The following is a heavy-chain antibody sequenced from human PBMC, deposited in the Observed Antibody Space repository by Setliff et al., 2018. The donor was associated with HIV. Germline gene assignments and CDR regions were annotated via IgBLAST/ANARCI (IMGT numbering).Heavy chain of an antibody. J-gene: IGHJ3*02. CDR1: GHTFSNYC. D-gene: IGHD6-19*01. Sequence: GESLKISCKDSGHTFSNYCIAWVRQMPGKGLEWMGIIYPGNSDTTYSPSFQGHVTISADKSTNTAFLQWSSLKASDSAMYYCSRGIAVAGHDFANTPGDIWGQGTMVTVSS. CDR3: SRGIAVAGHDFANTPGDI. CDR2: IYPGNSDT. V-gene: IGHV5-51*01.